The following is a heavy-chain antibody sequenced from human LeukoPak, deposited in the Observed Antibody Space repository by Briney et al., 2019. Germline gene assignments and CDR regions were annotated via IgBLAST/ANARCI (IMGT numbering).Heavy chain of an antibody. V-gene: IGHV1-18*01. CDR2: ISGDNGNT. Sequence: GASVTVSFKASGYTSTNYGISWVRQPPGQGLEWMGWISGDNGNTYYAQKLQARITMTTDTSTSTAYMELRSLRSDDTAVYYCARDCDRSGYYCYWGQGTLVTVSS. CDR3: ARDCDRSGYYCY. CDR1: GYTSTNYG. D-gene: IGHD3-22*01. J-gene: IGHJ4*02.